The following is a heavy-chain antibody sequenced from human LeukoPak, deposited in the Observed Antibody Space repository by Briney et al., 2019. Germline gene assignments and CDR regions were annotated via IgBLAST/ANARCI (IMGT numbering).Heavy chain of an antibody. D-gene: IGHD3-22*01. CDR2: IYYRGST. V-gene: IGHV4-59*01. Sequence: SETLSLTCTVSGGSISSYYWSWIRQPPGQGLEWIGYIYYRGSTNYNPSLKSRVTISVDTSKNQFSLKLSSVTAADTAVYYCARYRRNRDSSGYLCDWGQGTLVTVSS. CDR1: GGSISSYY. CDR3: ARYRRNRDSSGYLCD. J-gene: IGHJ4*02.